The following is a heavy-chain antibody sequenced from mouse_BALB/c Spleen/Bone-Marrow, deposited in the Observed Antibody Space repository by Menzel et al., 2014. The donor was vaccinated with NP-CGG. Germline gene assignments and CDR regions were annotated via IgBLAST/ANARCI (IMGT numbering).Heavy chain of an antibody. J-gene: IGHJ2*01. CDR2: IYPYNGGT. V-gene: IGHV1S29*02. CDR1: GYTFTDYN. Sequence: EVQLQQSGPELVKPGASVKISCKASGYTFTDYNMHWVKQSHGESLEWIGYIYPYNGGTGYNQKFKSKATLTVDNSSSTAYMELRSLTSEDSAVYYCARDDGYYDYWGQGTTLTVSS. CDR3: ARDDGYYDY. D-gene: IGHD2-3*01.